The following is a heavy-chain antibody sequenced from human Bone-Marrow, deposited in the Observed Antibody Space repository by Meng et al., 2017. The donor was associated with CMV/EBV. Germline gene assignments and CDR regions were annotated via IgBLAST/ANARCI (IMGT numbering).Heavy chain of an antibody. CDR1: GFPFINAW. D-gene: IGHD3-10*01. CDR3: TTTYFYGSGAGALDI. Sequence: GGSLRLSCAASGFPFINAWMNWVRQAPGKGLEWVGRFKSKTDGGTTDYAAPVKGRFILSRDDSKNTLYLQMNSLKSEDTAVYYCTTTYFYGSGAGALDIWGQGTKVTVSS. J-gene: IGHJ3*02. V-gene: IGHV3-15*01. CDR2: FKSKTDGGTT.